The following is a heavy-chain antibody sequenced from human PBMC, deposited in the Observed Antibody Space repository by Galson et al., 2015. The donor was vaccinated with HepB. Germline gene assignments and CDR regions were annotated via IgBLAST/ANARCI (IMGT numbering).Heavy chain of an antibody. J-gene: IGHJ4*02. CDR1: GYTFTSYG. CDR2: ISAYNGNT. CDR3: ARSHRIVGATTPWSY. D-gene: IGHD1-26*01. V-gene: IGHV1-18*04. Sequence: SVKVSCKASGYTFTSYGISWVRQAPGQGLEWMGWISAYNGNTNYAQKLQGRVTMTTDTSTSTAYMELRSLRSDDTAVYYCARSHRIVGATTPWSYWGQGTLVTVSS.